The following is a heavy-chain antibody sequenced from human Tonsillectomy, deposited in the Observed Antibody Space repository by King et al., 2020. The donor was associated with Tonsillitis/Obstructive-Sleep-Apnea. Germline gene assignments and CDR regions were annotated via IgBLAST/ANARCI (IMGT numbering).Heavy chain of an antibody. CDR1: GFTFSSYW. V-gene: IGHV3-74*01. CDR3: ARDRGSEWEIISFFDY. CDR2: INTDGSST. J-gene: IGHJ4*02. D-gene: IGHD1-26*01. Sequence: VQLVESGGGSVQPGGSLRLSCAASGFTFSSYWMHWVRHAPGKGLVWVSRINTDGSSTSYADSVKGRFTISRDNAKNTLYLQVNSLRAEDTAVYYCARDRGSEWEIISFFDYWGQGTLVTVSS.